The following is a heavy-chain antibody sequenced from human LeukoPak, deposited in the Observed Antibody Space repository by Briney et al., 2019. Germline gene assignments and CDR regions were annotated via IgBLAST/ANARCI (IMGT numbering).Heavy chain of an antibody. V-gene: IGHV4-31*03. CDR3: ARERTVTDAFDI. CDR1: GDSIISGGYY. D-gene: IGHD4-17*01. CDR2: IYYSGST. Sequence: SETLSLTCTVFGDSIISGGYYWSWIRQHPGKGLEWIGYIYYSGSTYYNPSLKSRVTISVDTSKNQFSLKLSSVTAADTAVYYCARERTVTDAFDIWGQGTMVTVSS. J-gene: IGHJ3*02.